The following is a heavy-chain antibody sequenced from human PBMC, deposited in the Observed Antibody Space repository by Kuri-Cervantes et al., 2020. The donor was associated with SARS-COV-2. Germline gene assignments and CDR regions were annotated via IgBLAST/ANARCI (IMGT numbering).Heavy chain of an antibody. J-gene: IGHJ6*02. D-gene: IGHD4-23*01. CDR3: ARDLFGGGGYYYGMDV. CDR1: GFTSSSYW. Sequence: GESLKISCAASGFTSSSYWMSWVRQAPGKGLEWVANIKQDGSEKYYVDSVKGRFTISRDNSKNTLYLQMNSLRAEDTAVYYCARDLFGGGGYYYGMDVWGQGTTVTVSS. V-gene: IGHV3-7*01. CDR2: IKQDGSEK.